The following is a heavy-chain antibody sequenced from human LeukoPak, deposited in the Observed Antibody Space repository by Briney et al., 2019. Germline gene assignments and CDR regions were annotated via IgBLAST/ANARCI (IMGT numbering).Heavy chain of an antibody. V-gene: IGHV3-23*01. CDR1: GFTFSSYS. CDR3: AKGESTWNFQKAYFQH. D-gene: IGHD1-7*01. Sequence: PGGSLRLSCAASGFTFSSYSMNWVRQAPGKGLEWVSTISDSGTGTYYADSVRGRFTISRDNSENTLYLQMNSLRAEDTAVYYCAKGESTWNFQKAYFQHWGQGTLVTVSS. J-gene: IGHJ1*01. CDR2: ISDSGTGT.